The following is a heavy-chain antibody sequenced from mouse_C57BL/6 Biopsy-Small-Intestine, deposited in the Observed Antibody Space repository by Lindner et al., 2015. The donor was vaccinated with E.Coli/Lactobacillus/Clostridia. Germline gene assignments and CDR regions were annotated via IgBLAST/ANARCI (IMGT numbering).Heavy chain of an antibody. CDR3: ARGVSRSSAYWLDP. D-gene: IGHD2-13*01. Sequence: SVKVSCKASGYTFTSSDIHWVRQATGQGLEWMGWTNPNSGYTGYAQKFQGRVAMTRTTSISTVYMELSSLRSEDTAVYYCARGVSRSSAYWLDPWGQGTLVTVS. CDR1: GYTFTSSD. V-gene: IGHV1-4*01. J-gene: IGHJ3*01. CDR2: TNPNSGYT.